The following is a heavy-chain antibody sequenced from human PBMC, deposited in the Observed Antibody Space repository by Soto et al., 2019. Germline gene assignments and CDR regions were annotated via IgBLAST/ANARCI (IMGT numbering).Heavy chain of an antibody. CDR2: INHSGST. J-gene: IGHJ4*02. CDR1: GGSFSGYY. Sequence: PSETLSLTCAVYGGSFSGYYWSWIRQPPGKGLEWIGEINHSGSTNYNPSLKSRVTISVDTSKNQFSLKLSSVTAADTAVYYCARGKIVLVPAAMSIYYFDYGGQGTLVTVS. D-gene: IGHD2-2*01. CDR3: ARGKIVLVPAAMSIYYFDY. V-gene: IGHV4-34*01.